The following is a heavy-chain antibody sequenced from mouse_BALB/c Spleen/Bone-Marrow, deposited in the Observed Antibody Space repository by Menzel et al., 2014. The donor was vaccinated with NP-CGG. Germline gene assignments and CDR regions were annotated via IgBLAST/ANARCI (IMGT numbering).Heavy chain of an antibody. CDR2: IYPGDGDT. Sequence: QVQLQQSGPELEKPGASVMISCKASGYAFSSSWMNWVKQRPGQGLEWIGRIYPGDGDTKYNGKFKGKATLTADKSSSAAYMQLSSLTSVDSAVYFCARSDGYRDMDYWGQATSVIVSS. CDR3: ARSDGYRDMDY. CDR1: GYAFSSSW. D-gene: IGHD2-3*01. V-gene: IGHV1-82*01. J-gene: IGHJ4*01.